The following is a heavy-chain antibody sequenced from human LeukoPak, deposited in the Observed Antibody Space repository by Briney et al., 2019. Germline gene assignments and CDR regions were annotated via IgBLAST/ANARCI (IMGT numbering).Heavy chain of an antibody. CDR1: GFSFSTCG. Sequence: GGSLRLSCAAPGFSFSTCGMHWVRQAPGKGLEWVAFIRYGGSDIYYGDSVKGRFTISRDNSKNTLYLQMNSLRGEDTAVYYCAKEHYSSVYYFYYMDVWGKGTTVTVSS. D-gene: IGHD6-25*01. J-gene: IGHJ6*03. V-gene: IGHV3-30*02. CDR2: IRYGGSDI. CDR3: AKEHYSSVYYFYYMDV.